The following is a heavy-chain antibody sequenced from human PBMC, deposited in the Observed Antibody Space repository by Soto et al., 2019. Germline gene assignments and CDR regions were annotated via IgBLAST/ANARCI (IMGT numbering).Heavy chain of an antibody. V-gene: IGHV4-59*01. CDR1: GGSISSYY. D-gene: IGHD3-10*02. CDR3: ACLGRAVEYDAFYI. CDR2: IYYSGST. J-gene: IGHJ3*02. Sequence: SETLCLTSTGSGGSISSYYWSWIRQPPGKGLEWIGYIYYSGSTNYNPSLKSRVTISVDTSKNQFSLKLSSVTTADTAVYYCACLGRAVEYDAFYIWGRGTMVTVSS.